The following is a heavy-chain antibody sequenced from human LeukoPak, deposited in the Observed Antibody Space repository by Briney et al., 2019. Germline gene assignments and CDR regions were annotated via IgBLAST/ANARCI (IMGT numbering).Heavy chain of an antibody. CDR2: ISSNGGRT. D-gene: IGHD6-13*01. Sequence: GGSLRLSCAASGFTFSSYAMHWVRQASGKGLEYVSGISSNGGRTFYAHSVKGRFTISRDNSTNTLYLQMGSLRDQDMAVYYCAAAAELYYFDYLGQGTLVADSS. V-gene: IGHV3-64*01. CDR1: GFTFSSYA. J-gene: IGHJ4*02. CDR3: AAAAELYYFDY.